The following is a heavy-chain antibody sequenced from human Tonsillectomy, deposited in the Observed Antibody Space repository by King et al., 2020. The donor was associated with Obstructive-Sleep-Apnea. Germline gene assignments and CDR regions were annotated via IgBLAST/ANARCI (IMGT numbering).Heavy chain of an antibody. CDR1: GFTFDDYA. CDR2: ITWNSGTI. CDR3: AKAIQGVTATAALGY. J-gene: IGHJ4*02. D-gene: IGHD2-15*01. V-gene: IGHV3-9*01. Sequence: VQLVESGGGLVQPGRSLRLSCAASGFTFDDYAMHWVRQAPGKGLEWVSGITWNSGTIGYADSVKGRFTISRDNAKNSLYLQMNSLRAEDTALYYCAKAIQGVTATAALGYWGQGTLVTVSS.